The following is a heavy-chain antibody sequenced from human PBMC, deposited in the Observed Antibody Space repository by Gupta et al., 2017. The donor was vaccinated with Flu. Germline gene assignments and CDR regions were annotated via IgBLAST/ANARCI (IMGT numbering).Heavy chain of an antibody. V-gene: IGHV3-11*01. CDR1: GFASSDYY. Sequence: QVQLVESGGGLVKPAGSLRPSCAASGFASSDYYMGWIRQAPGKGLEWVSYISTSGTTIHYADSVKGRFTISRDNAKNSLYLQMNSLRAEDAAVYYCARYYDFWSGFTPYGMDVWGQGTTVTVS. CDR2: ISTSGTTI. J-gene: IGHJ6*02. D-gene: IGHD3-3*01. CDR3: ARYYDFWSGFTPYGMDV.